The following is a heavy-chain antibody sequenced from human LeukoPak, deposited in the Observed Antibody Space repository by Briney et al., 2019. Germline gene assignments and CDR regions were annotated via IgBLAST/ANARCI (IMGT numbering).Heavy chain of an antibody. V-gene: IGHV4-59*08. CDR3: ARRLQQLVPSHAFDI. J-gene: IGHJ3*02. Sequence: GSLRLSCAASGFTFSDYYMSWIRQPPGKGLEWIGYIYYSGSTNYNPSLKSRVTISVDTSKNQFSLKLSSVTAADTAVYYCARRLQQLVPSHAFDIWGQGTMVTVSS. D-gene: IGHD6-13*01. CDR1: GFTFSDYY. CDR2: IYYSGST.